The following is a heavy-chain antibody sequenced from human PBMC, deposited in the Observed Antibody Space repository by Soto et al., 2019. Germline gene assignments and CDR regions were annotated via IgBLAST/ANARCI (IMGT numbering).Heavy chain of an antibody. CDR2: ISAYNGNT. CDR3: AATVWSGYPNYYYGMDV. V-gene: IGHV1-18*01. D-gene: IGHD3-3*01. J-gene: IGHJ6*02. CDR1: GYTFTSYG. Sequence: GASVKVSCKASGYTFTSYGISWVRQAPGQGLEWMGWISAYNGNTNYAQKLQGRVTMTTDTSTSTAYMELSSLRSEDTAVYYCAATVWSGYPNYYYGMDVWGQGTTVTVSS.